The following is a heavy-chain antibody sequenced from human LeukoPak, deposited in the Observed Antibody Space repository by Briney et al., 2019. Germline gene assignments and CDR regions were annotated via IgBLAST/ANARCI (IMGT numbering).Heavy chain of an antibody. CDR1: GFTVSSNS. V-gene: IGHV3-53*01. Sequence: PGGSLRLSCTVSGFTVSSNSWSWVRQAPGKGLEWVSFIYSGGNTHYSDSVKGRFTLSRDNSKNTLYFQMNSLRAEDTAIYYCARRAGEYSHPYDYWGQGTLVTVSS. CDR2: IYSGGNT. CDR3: ARRAGEYSHPYDY. D-gene: IGHD2-15*01. J-gene: IGHJ4*02.